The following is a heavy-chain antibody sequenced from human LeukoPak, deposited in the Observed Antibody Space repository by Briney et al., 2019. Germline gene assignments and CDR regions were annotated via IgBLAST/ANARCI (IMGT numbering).Heavy chain of an antibody. CDR1: GYSFTSYK. D-gene: IGHD6-19*01. Sequence: GESLKISCKGSGYSFTSYKIGWVRQMSGKGLEWMGIIYPGDSDTRYSPSFQGQVTISADKSISTAYLQWSGLKASDTAMYYCARSVAVAGPVDYWGQGTLVTVSS. V-gene: IGHV5-51*01. J-gene: IGHJ4*02. CDR3: ARSVAVAGPVDY. CDR2: IYPGDSDT.